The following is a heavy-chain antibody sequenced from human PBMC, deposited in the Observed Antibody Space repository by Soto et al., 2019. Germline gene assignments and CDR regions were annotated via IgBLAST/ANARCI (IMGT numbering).Heavy chain of an antibody. CDR2: ISGSGDNT. CDR1: GFTFSSYA. D-gene: IGHD3-3*01. J-gene: IGHJ6*03. V-gene: IGHV3-23*01. Sequence: EVQLLESGGGLVQPGGSLRLSCAASGFTFSSYALNWVRQAPGKGLEWVSVISGSGDNTYYAGSVKGRFTISRDNSKNTLYLQMNSLRAEDTAVYYCAKDLGTDYFSGAYYTYYYMDVRGKGTTVTVSS. CDR3: AKDLGTDYFSGAYYTYYYMDV.